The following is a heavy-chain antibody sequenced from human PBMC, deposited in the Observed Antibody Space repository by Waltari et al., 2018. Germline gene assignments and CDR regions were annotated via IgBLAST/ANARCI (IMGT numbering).Heavy chain of an antibody. CDR2: IWYYGSNK. D-gene: IGHD1-26*01. Sequence: QVQLVESGGGVVQPGRSLRLSCAASGFTFSSYGMHWVRQAPSKGLGWVAVIWYYGSNKYYADSVEGRFTISRDNSKNTLYLQMNSLRAEDTAMYYCAKDLVGATVYYYGMDVWGQGTTVTVSS. J-gene: IGHJ6*02. CDR1: GFTFSSYG. V-gene: IGHV3-30*18. CDR3: AKDLVGATVYYYGMDV.